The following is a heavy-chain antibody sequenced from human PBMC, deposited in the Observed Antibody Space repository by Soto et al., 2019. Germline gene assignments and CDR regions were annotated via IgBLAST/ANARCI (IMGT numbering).Heavy chain of an antibody. V-gene: IGHV1-69*01. D-gene: IGHD3-10*01. Sequence: QVQLVQSGAEVKKPGSSVKVSCKASGGTFSSYAISWVRQAPGQGLEWMGGIIPIFGTANYAQKFQGRVTITADESTSTAYKELSSLRSEDTAVYYCARDDRYYGSGSYTTYYFDYWGQGTLVTVSS. CDR3: ARDDRYYGSGSYTTYYFDY. CDR2: IIPIFGTA. J-gene: IGHJ4*02. CDR1: GGTFSSYA.